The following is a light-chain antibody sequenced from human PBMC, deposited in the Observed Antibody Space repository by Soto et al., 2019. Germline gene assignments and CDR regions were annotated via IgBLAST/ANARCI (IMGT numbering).Light chain of an antibody. CDR2: DVS. J-gene: IGLJ1*01. V-gene: IGLV2-11*01. CDR3: CSYVGSYSYV. CDR1: SSDVGGYKS. Sequence: QSALTQPRSVSGSHGQSVTVSCIGTSSDVGGYKSVSWYQQYPGKAPKLMIYDVSERPSGVPNRFSGSKSGNTASLTISGLQAEDEADYYCCSYVGSYSYVFGTGTKLTVL.